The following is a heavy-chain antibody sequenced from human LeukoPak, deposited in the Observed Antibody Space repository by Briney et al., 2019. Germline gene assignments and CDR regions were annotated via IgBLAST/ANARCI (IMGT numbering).Heavy chain of an antibody. CDR2: IIPMFGAT. CDR3: ARGPGGSPAPFGFDY. J-gene: IGHJ4*02. Sequence: GASVKVSCKASGGTFRSFTINWVRQAPGQGLELMGGIIPMFGATNYAQKFQGRVTITADESTSTAYMELSSLRSEDTAVYFCARGPGGSPAPFGFDYWGQGTLVTVSS. V-gene: IGHV1-69*01. D-gene: IGHD1-26*01. CDR1: GGTFRSFT.